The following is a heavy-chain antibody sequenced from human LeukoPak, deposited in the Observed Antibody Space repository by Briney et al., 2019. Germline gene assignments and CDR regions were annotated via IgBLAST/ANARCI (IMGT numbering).Heavy chain of an antibody. Sequence: ASVKVSCKVSGYTLTELSMHWVRQAPGKGLEWMGGFDSEDGETIYAQKFQGRVTMTEDTSTDTAYMELSSLRSEDTAVYYCASPSYDSSGYFDYWGQGTLVTVSS. CDR1: GYTLTELS. V-gene: IGHV1-24*01. CDR3: ASPSYDSSGYFDY. D-gene: IGHD3-22*01. J-gene: IGHJ4*02. CDR2: FDSEDGET.